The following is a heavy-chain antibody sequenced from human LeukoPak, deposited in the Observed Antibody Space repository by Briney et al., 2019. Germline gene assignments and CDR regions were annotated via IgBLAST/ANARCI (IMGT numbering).Heavy chain of an antibody. Sequence: GGSLRLSCAASGFTFTDFWVTWVRQAPGKGLEWVANINRDGSAKTYVVSVKGRFIISRDNAKNSVYLRMSSLRAEDTAVYYCATAPAAADSFWGQGTLVAVSS. CDR2: INRDGSAK. V-gene: IGHV3-7*01. D-gene: IGHD6-13*01. CDR3: ATAPAAADSF. J-gene: IGHJ4*02. CDR1: GFTFTDFW.